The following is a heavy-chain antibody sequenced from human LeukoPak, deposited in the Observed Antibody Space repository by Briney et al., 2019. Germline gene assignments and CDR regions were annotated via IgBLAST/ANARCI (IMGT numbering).Heavy chain of an antibody. CDR1: GGSINSYY. CDR3: AREGYFDSSGYYLGH. D-gene: IGHD3-22*01. J-gene: IGHJ1*01. V-gene: IGHV4-59*01. CDR2: VYYSGGT. Sequence: ETLSLTCTVSGGSINSYYWSWIRQPPGKGLEWIGQVYYSGGTNYNPSLKSRVSISVDTPKNQLSLKLSSVTAADTAVYYCAREGYFDSSGYYLGHWGQGTLVTVSS.